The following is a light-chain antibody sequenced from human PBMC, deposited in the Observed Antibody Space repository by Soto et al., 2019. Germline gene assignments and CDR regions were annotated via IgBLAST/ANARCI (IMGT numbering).Light chain of an antibody. CDR2: DAS. CDR3: QQSDNFPN. Sequence: EIRLTNTPSSLSRAGPVRGTITFQASQNNNNYLNWYQQKPGRAPKLLIYDASNLEAGVPSRFRGSGSGTDFTFTSSRLQPEDIATYYCQQSDNFPNLGQGNDWRL. V-gene: IGKV1-33*01. J-gene: IGKJ5*01. CDR1: QNNNNY.